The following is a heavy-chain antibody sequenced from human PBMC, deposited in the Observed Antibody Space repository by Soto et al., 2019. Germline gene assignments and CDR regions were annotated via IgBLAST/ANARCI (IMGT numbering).Heavy chain of an antibody. CDR2: INHSGST. Sequence: SATLSVTCTVSGGSISSNYWTWIRQPPGKGLEWIGEINHSGSTNYNPSLKSRVTISVDTSKNQFSLKLSSVTAADTAVYYCARGGSWVEKYYYGSGSSLDYWGQGTLVTVS. V-gene: IGHV4-34*01. CDR3: ARGGSWVEKYYYGSGSSLDY. J-gene: IGHJ4*02. D-gene: IGHD3-10*01. CDR1: GGSISSNY.